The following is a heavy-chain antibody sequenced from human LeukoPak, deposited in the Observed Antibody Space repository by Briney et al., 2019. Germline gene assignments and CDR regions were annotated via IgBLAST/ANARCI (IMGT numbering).Heavy chain of an antibody. CDR2: ISGSGGST. J-gene: IGHJ4*02. CDR1: GFTFSSYA. V-gene: IGHV3-23*01. D-gene: IGHD6-19*01. Sequence: PGGSLRLSCAASGFTFSSYAMSWVRQAPGKGLEWVPAISGSGGSTYYADSVKGRFTISRDNSKNTLYLQMNSLRAEDTAVYYCAKDLGWGDDGGPLDYWGQGTLVTVSS. CDR3: AKDLGWGDDGGPLDY.